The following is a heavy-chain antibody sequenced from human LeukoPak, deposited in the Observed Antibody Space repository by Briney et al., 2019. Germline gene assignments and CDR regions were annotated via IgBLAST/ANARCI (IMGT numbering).Heavy chain of an antibody. CDR3: AREISGSGSYFFVPRYYYYMDV. D-gene: IGHD3-10*01. V-gene: IGHV1-18*01. CDR1: GYTFTSYG. J-gene: IGHJ6*03. Sequence: GASVKVSCKASGYTFTSYGISWVRQAPGQGLEWMGWISAYNGNTNYAQKLQGRVTMTTDTSTSTAYMELRSLRSDDTAVYYCAREISGSGSYFFVPRYYYYMDVWGKGTTVTVSS. CDR2: ISAYNGNT.